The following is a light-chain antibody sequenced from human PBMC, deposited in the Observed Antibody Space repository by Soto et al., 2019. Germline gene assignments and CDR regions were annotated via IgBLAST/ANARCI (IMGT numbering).Light chain of an antibody. J-gene: IGKJ1*01. Sequence: DIQMTQSPSTLAASVGDRVTITFRASQSISSWLAWYQQKPGKAPKILIYDASSLESGVPSRFRGSGSGTEFTLTISRLQPDDFETYYCQQYNSYWGTFGQGTKVDIK. CDR2: DAS. V-gene: IGKV1-5*01. CDR3: QQYNSYWGT. CDR1: QSISSW.